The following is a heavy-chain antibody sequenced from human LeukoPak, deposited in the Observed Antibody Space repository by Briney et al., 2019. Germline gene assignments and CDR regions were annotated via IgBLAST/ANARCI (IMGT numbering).Heavy chain of an antibody. D-gene: IGHD3-9*01. CDR2: ISSSSSYT. CDR1: GFTFSDYY. Sequence: GGSLRLSCAASGFTFSDYYMSWIRQAPGKGLEWVSYISSSSSYTNYADSAKGRFTISRDNAKNSLYLQMNSLRAEDTAVYYCARDDILTGYYKYYYYYGMDVWGQGTTVTVSS. CDR3: ARDDILTGYYKYYYYYGMDV. J-gene: IGHJ6*02. V-gene: IGHV3-11*05.